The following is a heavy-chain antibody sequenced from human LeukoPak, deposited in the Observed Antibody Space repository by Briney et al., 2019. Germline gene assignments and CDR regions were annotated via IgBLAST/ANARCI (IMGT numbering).Heavy chain of an antibody. J-gene: IGHJ6*03. CDR1: GFTFSSYA. V-gene: IGHV3-23*01. Sequence: PGGSLRLSCAASGFTFSSYAMSWVRQAPGKGLEWVSAISGSGGSTYYADSVKGRFTISRDNSKNTLYLQMNSLRAEDTAVYYCAKHRHWRDKDYYYMDVWGKGTTVTVSS. CDR3: AKHRHWRDKDYYYMDV. CDR2: ISGSGGST. D-gene: IGHD3-3*01.